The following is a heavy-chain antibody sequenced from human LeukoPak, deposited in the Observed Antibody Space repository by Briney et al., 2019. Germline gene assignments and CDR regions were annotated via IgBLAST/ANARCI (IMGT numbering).Heavy chain of an antibody. CDR3: ARECITIFGVGDYYYYMDV. Sequence: ASVKLSCKASGYTFTSYCISWVRHAPGHGLEWMGWISAYNGNTNYAQKLQGRVTMNTETSTSTAYMELRSLRSGDTAVYYCARECITIFGVGDYYYYMDVWGKGTTVTVSS. D-gene: IGHD3-3*01. CDR2: ISAYNGNT. V-gene: IGHV1-18*01. J-gene: IGHJ6*03. CDR1: GYTFTSYC.